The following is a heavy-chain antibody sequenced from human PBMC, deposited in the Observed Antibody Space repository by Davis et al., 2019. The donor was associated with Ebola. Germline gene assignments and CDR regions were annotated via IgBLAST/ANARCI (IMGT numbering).Heavy chain of an antibody. CDR1: GGSINNYY. D-gene: IGHD5-18*01. J-gene: IGHJ6*02. Sequence: SETLSLTCTVSGGSINNYYWSWIRQSPEKGLEWIGYIYHWGNTNYNPSLKSRVTISVDTSKNQFSLKLSSVTAADTAVYYCARLLRGYSYGYGYYYYGMDVWGQGTTVTVSS. CDR3: ARLLRGYSYGYGYYYYGMDV. V-gene: IGHV4-59*08. CDR2: IYHWGNT.